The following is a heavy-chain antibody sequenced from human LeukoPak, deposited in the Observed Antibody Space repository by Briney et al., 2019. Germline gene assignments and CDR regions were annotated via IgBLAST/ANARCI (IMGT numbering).Heavy chain of an antibody. D-gene: IGHD3-3*01. CDR1: GFTFSSYA. Sequence: GGSLRLSCAASGFTFSSYAMSWVRQAPGKGLEWVSAISGSGGSTYYADSVKGRFTISRDNSKNTLYLQMNSLRAEDTAVYYCARGINVLRFLEWLLYFDYWGQGTLVTVSS. CDR3: ARGINVLRFLEWLLYFDY. J-gene: IGHJ4*02. V-gene: IGHV3-23*01. CDR2: ISGSGGST.